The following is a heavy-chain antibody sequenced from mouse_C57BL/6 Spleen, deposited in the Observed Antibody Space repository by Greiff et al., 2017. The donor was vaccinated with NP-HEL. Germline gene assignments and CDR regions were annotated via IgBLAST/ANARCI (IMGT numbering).Heavy chain of an antibody. Sequence: QVQLQQPGAELVKPGASVKLSCKASGYTFTSYWMHWVKQRPGQGLEWIGMIHPNSGSTNYNEKFKSKATLTVDKSSSTAYMQLSSLTSEDSAVYYCARRGAIYDDYDDGAAMDYWGQGTSVTVSS. J-gene: IGHJ4*01. V-gene: IGHV1-64*01. CDR2: IHPNSGST. CDR1: GYTFTSYW. D-gene: IGHD2-4*01. CDR3: ARRGAIYDDYDDGAAMDY.